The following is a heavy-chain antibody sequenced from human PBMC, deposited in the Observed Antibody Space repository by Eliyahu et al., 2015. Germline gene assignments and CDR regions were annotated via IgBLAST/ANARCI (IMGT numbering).Heavy chain of an antibody. CDR3: ARDLDYGGKRFGAFDI. CDR1: GXTFSAYS. D-gene: IGHD4-23*01. CDR2: IGVISSTI. V-gene: IGHV3-48*01. J-gene: IGHJ3*02. Sequence: EVQLVESGGGLVQXGGSLXLSXXAXGXTFSAYSMNWVRQAPGKGLEXVSYIGVISSTIYYADSVRGRFTISRDNAMNALYLEMNSLRAEDTAVYYCARDLDYGGKRFGAFDIWGQGTVVTVSS.